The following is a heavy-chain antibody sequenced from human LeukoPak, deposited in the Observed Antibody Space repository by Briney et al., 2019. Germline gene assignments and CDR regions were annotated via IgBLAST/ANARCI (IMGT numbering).Heavy chain of an antibody. J-gene: IGHJ4*02. CDR2: IGGSRGNT. Sequence: PGGSLRLSCAASGFTFSSYAMSWVRQAPGKGLEWVSGIGGSRGNTYYADSVKGRFTISRDNSKNTLYLQMNSLRAEDTAVYYCAKDTLAVVVPAAIDYWGQGTLVTVSS. CDR1: GFTFSSYA. V-gene: IGHV3-23*01. D-gene: IGHD2-2*01. CDR3: AKDTLAVVVPAAIDY.